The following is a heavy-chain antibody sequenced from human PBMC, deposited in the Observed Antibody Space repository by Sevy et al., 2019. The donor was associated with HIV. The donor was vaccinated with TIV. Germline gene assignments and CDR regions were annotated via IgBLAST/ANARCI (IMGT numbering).Heavy chain of an antibody. J-gene: IGHJ4*02. CDR2: ISGSGGST. CDR3: AKDGEIGSLLGTVDY. V-gene: IGHV3-23*01. CDR1: GFTFSSYA. D-gene: IGHD3-10*01. Sequence: GGSLRLSCAASGFTFSSYAMSWVRQAPGKGLEWVSAISGSGGSTYYADSVKGRFTISRDNSKNMLYLQMNSLRADDTAVYHCAKDGEIGSLLGTVDYWGQGTLVTVSS.